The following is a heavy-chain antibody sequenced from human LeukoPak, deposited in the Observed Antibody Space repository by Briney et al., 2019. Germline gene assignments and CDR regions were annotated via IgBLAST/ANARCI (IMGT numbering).Heavy chain of an antibody. Sequence: SETLSLTCSVSRDSVSSNYYYWGWIRQPPGKGLEWIGTIYHSGTTYYNPSLKSRVTIFVGASNNQFSLRLTSVAAADTGVYYCAGRMGSGTVPHFDYWGRGALVIVSS. CDR2: IYHSGTT. J-gene: IGHJ4*02. D-gene: IGHD3-10*01. CDR1: RDSVSSNYYY. CDR3: AGRMGSGTVPHFDY. V-gene: IGHV4-39*01.